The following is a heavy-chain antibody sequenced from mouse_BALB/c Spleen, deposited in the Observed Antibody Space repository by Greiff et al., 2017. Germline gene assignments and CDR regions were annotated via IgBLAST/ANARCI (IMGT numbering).Heavy chain of an antibody. Sequence: EVKVVESGGGLVKPGGSLKLSCAASGFTFSDYYMYWVRQTPEKRLEWVATISDGGSYTYYPDSVKGRFTISRDNAKNNLYLQMSSLKSEDTAMYYCARAFTTVYAMDYWGQGTSVTVSS. CDR1: GFTFSDYY. J-gene: IGHJ4*01. D-gene: IGHD1-1*01. CDR2: ISDGGSYT. V-gene: IGHV5-4*02. CDR3: ARAFTTVYAMDY.